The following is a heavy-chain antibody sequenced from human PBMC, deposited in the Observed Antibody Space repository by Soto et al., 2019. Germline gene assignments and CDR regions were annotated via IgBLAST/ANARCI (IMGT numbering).Heavy chain of an antibody. CDR3: AKDRVGSSWYQVLRYYYYYGMDV. J-gene: IGHJ6*02. CDR1: GFTFSSYG. D-gene: IGHD6-13*01. V-gene: IGHV3-30*18. Sequence: PGGSLRLSCAASGFTFSSYGMHWVRQAPGKGLEWVAVISYDGSNKYYADFVKGRFTISRDNSKNTLYLQMNSLRAEDTAVYYCAKDRVGSSWYQVLRYYYYYGMDVWGQGTTVTVSS. CDR2: ISYDGSNK.